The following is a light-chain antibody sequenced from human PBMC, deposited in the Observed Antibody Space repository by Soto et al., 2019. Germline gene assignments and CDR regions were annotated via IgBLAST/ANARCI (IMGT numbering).Light chain of an antibody. J-gene: IGLJ3*02. CDR2: EDN. Sequence: NFMLTQPHSVSESPGKTVTMSCTRSSGSIANNYVQWYQQRPGSSPPTVIYEDNQRPSGVPDRFSGSIDSSSHSASLTISGLKTEYEADYYCQSYDNNNHWVFGGGTKLTVL. CDR1: SGSIANNY. V-gene: IGLV6-57*01. CDR3: QSYDNNNHWV.